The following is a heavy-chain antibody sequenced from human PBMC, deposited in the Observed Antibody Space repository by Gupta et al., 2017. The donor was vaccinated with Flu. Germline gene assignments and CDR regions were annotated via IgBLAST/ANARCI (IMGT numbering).Heavy chain of an antibody. D-gene: IGHD3-16*01. CDR1: GYTFTSYD. J-gene: IGHJ6*02. Sequence: QVQLVQSGAEVKKPGASVKVSCKASGYTFTSYDINWVRQATGQGLEWMGWMNPNSGNTGYAQKFQGRVTMTRNTSISTAYMELSSLRSEDTAVYYCARGLMFGPRTFPNYYGMDVWGQGTTVTVSS. V-gene: IGHV1-8*01. CDR2: MNPNSGNT. CDR3: ARGLMFGPRTFPNYYGMDV.